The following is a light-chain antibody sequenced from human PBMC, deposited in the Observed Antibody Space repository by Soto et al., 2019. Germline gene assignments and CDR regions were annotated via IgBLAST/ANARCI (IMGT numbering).Light chain of an antibody. CDR1: QSVSSSY. V-gene: IGKV3-20*01. CDR3: QQYKNWPPLT. Sequence: EIVLTQSPGTLSLSPGERATLSCRASQSVSSSYLAWYQQKPDQAPRLLIYGASSRATGIPDRFSGSGSGTDFTLTISSLQSEDFAVYYCQQYKNWPPLTFGGGTKVEIK. J-gene: IGKJ4*01. CDR2: GAS.